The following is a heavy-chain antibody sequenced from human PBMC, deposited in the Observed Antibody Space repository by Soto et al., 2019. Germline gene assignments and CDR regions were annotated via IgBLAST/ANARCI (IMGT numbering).Heavy chain of an antibody. Sequence: EVQLVESGGGLFQPGGSLRLSCAASGFTFSSYWMSWVRQAPGKGLEWVANIKQDGSEKYYVDSVKGRFTISRDNAKNSLYLQMNSLRAEDTAVYYCARDLYSSSSTSFDYWGQGTLVTVSS. CDR2: IKQDGSEK. D-gene: IGHD6-6*01. CDR3: ARDLYSSSSTSFDY. J-gene: IGHJ4*02. CDR1: GFTFSSYW. V-gene: IGHV3-7*01.